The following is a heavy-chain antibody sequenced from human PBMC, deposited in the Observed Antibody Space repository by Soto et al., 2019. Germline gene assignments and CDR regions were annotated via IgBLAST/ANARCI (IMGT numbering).Heavy chain of an antibody. CDR3: ARDHIGGYCSSTSCPLYGMDV. D-gene: IGHD2-2*01. V-gene: IGHV4-31*03. J-gene: IGHJ6*02. CDR1: GGSISSGGYY. CDR2: IYYSGST. Sequence: SETLSLTCTVSGGSISSGGYYWSWIRQHPGKGLEWIGYIYYSGSTYYNPSLKSRVTISVDTSKNQFSLKLSSVTAADTAVYYCARDHIGGYCSSTSCPLYGMDVWGQGTTVTVSS.